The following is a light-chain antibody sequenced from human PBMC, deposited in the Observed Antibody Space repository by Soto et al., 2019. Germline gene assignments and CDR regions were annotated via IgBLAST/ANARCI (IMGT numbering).Light chain of an antibody. Sequence: QSALTQPASVSGSPGQSITITCTATSSDVGGYNYVCWYQQHPGKAPKLIIYGVTNRPSGVSNHFSGSKSGNTASLSISGLQAEDEADYYCSSYTSSGTVVFGGGTKLTVL. J-gene: IGLJ3*02. CDR3: SSYTSSGTVV. CDR1: SSDVGGYNY. V-gene: IGLV2-14*03. CDR2: GVT.